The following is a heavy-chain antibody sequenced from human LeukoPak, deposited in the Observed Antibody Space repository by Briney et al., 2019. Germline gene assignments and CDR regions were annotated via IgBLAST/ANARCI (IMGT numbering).Heavy chain of an antibody. Sequence: GGSLRLSCAASGFTFGDTWMNWVRQVPGQGLEWVANIKRDGSEKFYVASVKGRFTISRDSGKSSLYLQMNSLRAEDTALYYCATSYDMGWLIGYWGQGTLVTVSS. CDR1: GFTFGDTW. D-gene: IGHD3/OR15-3a*01. V-gene: IGHV3-7*03. CDR2: IKRDGSEK. CDR3: ATSYDMGWLIGY. J-gene: IGHJ4*02.